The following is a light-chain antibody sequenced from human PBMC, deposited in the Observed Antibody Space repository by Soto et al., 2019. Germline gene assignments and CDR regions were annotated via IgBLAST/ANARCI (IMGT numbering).Light chain of an antibody. J-gene: IGLJ2*01. CDR3: AAWDDSLKRVV. CDR1: SSNIGSET. V-gene: IGLV1-44*01. CDR2: ANN. Sequence: QSALTQPPSASGTPGQRVTISCSGSSSNIGSETVNWYQHLPGTAPKLLIYANNQRPSGVPDRFSGSKSGTSASLAISGLQSEDEADYFCAAWDDSLKRVVFGGGTKLTVL.